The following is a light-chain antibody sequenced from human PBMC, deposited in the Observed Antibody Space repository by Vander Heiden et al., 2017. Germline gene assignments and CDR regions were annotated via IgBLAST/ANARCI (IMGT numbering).Light chain of an antibody. CDR1: QSISNW. V-gene: IGKV1-5*03. CDR2: KAS. J-gene: IGKJ2*01. Sequence: DIQMTQSPSTLSASVGDRVTIPCRASQSISNWLAWYQQKPGKAPKLLIYKASSLESGVPSRFSGSGSGTEFTLTITSLQPDDFATYYCQQYNGTFGQGTKLEIK. CDR3: QQYNGT.